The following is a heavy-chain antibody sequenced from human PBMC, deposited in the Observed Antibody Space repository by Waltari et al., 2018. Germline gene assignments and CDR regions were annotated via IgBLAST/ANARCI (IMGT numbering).Heavy chain of an antibody. CDR1: GRPFSRHA. CDR3: AQTTVTTPYYYYYYMDV. J-gene: IGHJ6*03. D-gene: IGHD4-17*01. CDR2: ITPIFRTA. V-gene: IGHV1-69*01. Sequence: QVQLVQSGAVVTKPGSSVRVSCKPSGRPFSRHAISRVRLPPAQGLEWMGGITPIFRTANYAQQFQGRLTITADESTRTAYMELSSLRSEDTAVYYCAQTTVTTPYYYYYYMDVWGKGTTVTVSS.